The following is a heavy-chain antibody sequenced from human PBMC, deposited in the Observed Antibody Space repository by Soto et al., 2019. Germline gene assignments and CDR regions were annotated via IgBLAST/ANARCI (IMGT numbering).Heavy chain of an antibody. CDR2: ISSSGSTI. V-gene: IGHV3-11*01. CDR1: GFTFSDYY. CDR3: ARALTTYYDILTGTFDY. Sequence: GGSLRLSCAASGFTFSDYYMSWIRQAPGKGLEWVSYISSSGSTIYYADSVKGRFTISRDNAKNSLYLQMNSLRAEDTAVYYCARALTTYYDILTGTFDYWRQGTLVTVSS. D-gene: IGHD3-9*01. J-gene: IGHJ4*02.